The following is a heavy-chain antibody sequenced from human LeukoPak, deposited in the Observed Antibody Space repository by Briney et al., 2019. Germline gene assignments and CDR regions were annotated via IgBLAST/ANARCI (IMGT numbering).Heavy chain of an antibody. CDR3: ATDHPGSGWSHIDY. CDR2: IIPLLGIA. Sequence: ASVKVSCKASGYTFIRYSISWVRQAPGQGLEWMGRIIPLLGIANYAQKLQGRVTMTEDTSTDTSYMELSSLRSEDTAVYYCATDHPGSGWSHIDYWGQGTLVTVSS. V-gene: IGHV1-69*04. CDR1: GYTFIRYS. D-gene: IGHD6-19*01. J-gene: IGHJ4*02.